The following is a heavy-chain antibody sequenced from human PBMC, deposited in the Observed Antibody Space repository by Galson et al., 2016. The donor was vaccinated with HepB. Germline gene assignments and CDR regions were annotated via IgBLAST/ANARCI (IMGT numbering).Heavy chain of an antibody. CDR3: ARGAYCGSTSCRYSNPAYSLDV. Sequence: SVKVSCKASGYTFTGHYVHWVRQAPGQGLEWMGWMNPNTGATNYPQRFQGRVTLTRDTSISTAYMDLSRLRSDDTAVYYCARGAYCGSTSCRYSNPAYSLDVWGQGTTVTVSS. CDR1: GYTFTGHY. CDR2: MNPNTGAT. V-gene: IGHV1-2*02. J-gene: IGHJ6*02. D-gene: IGHD2-2*01.